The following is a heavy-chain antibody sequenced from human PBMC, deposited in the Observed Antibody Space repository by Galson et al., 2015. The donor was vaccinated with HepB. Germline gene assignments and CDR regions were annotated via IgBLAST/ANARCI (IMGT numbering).Heavy chain of an antibody. V-gene: IGHV4-39*07. Sequence: SETLSLTCTVSGGSISSSRYYWGWIRQPPGKGLEWIATIYYTGSTYYNPSLKSRVTISVDTSKNQFSLNLTSVTAADTAVYYCARGLGTMFRGVIYYYYGMDVWGQGTTVTVSS. CDR1: GGSISSSRYY. CDR3: ARGLGTMFRGVIYYYYGMDV. J-gene: IGHJ6*02. D-gene: IGHD3-10*01. CDR2: IYYTGST.